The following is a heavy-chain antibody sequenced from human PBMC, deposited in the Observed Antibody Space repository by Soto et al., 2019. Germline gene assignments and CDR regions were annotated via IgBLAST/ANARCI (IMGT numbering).Heavy chain of an antibody. D-gene: IGHD2-15*01. Sequence: EVQLLESGGGLVQPEGSLRLSCAASGFTFTSYAMGWVRQAPGKGLEWVSVISSGGSTYYVDSVRGRFTISRDNSKDTLSLQMNSLRAEDTAVYYCAKRRGAGGHFDYWGQGALVTVSS. CDR2: ISSGGST. V-gene: IGHV3-23*01. CDR1: GFTFTSYA. J-gene: IGHJ4*02. CDR3: AKRRGAGGHFDY.